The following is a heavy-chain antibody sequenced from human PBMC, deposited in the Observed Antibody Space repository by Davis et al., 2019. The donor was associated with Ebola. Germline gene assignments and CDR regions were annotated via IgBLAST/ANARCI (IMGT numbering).Heavy chain of an antibody. D-gene: IGHD3-3*01. CDR2: ISGSGGTT. Sequence: GGSLRLSCAASGFTFSSYAMTWVRQAPGKGLEWVSAISGSGGTTYYAGSVKGRFTVSRDNSKKTMYLQMNSLRAEDTAVYYCAKGFTIFGVTFFDYWGQGTLVTVSS. CDR1: GFTFSSYA. CDR3: AKGFTIFGVTFFDY. J-gene: IGHJ4*02. V-gene: IGHV3-23*01.